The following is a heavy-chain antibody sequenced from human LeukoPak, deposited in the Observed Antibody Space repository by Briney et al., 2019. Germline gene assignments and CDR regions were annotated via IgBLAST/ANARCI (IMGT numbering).Heavy chain of an antibody. V-gene: IGHV1-69*13. CDR3: ALTYDSSGRYFDY. Sequence: EASVKVSCTASGGTFSSYAISWVRQAPGQGLEWMGGIIPIFGTANYAQKFQGRVTITADESTSTAYMELSSLRSEDTAVYYCALTYDSSGRYFDYWGQGTLVTVSS. J-gene: IGHJ4*02. CDR1: GGTFSSYA. D-gene: IGHD3-22*01. CDR2: IIPIFGTA.